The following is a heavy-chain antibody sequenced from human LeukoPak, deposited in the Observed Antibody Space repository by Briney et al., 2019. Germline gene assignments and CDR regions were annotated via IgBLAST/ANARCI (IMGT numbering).Heavy chain of an antibody. Sequence: ASVKVCCKASGYTFTSYGISWVRQAPGQGLEWMGWINAYNGNTNYAQKLQGRLTMTTDTSTSTAYMELRSLRSDDTAVYYCAGAVRVGGYSAYDPDYWGQGTLVTVSS. CDR1: GYTFTSYG. CDR3: AGAVRVGGYSAYDPDY. D-gene: IGHD5-12*01. CDR2: INAYNGNT. V-gene: IGHV1-18*01. J-gene: IGHJ4*02.